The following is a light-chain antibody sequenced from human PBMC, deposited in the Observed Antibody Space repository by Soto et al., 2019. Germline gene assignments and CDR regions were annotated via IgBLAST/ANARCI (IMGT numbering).Light chain of an antibody. Sequence: QSALTQSPSASGSPGQSGTISCTGTSGDVGGYNYVSWYQQHPGKAPKLMIYEVSNRPSGVSNRFSGSKSGNTASLTISGLQAEDEADYYCSSYTSSSRVFGGGTKLTVL. CDR3: SSYTSSSRV. CDR1: SGDVGGYNY. CDR2: EVS. J-gene: IGLJ3*02. V-gene: IGLV2-14*01.